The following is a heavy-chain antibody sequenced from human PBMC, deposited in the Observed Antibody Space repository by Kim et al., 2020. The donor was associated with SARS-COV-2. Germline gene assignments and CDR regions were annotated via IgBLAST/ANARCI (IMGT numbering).Heavy chain of an antibody. D-gene: IGHD1-26*01. CDR1: GGTFSSYA. J-gene: IGHJ6*02. CDR3: ARGAGELLRGSDYYYYYGMDV. CDR2: IIPIFGTA. Sequence: SVKVSCKASGGTFSSYAISWVRQAPGQGLEWMGGIIPIFGTANYAQKFQGRVTITADESTSTAYMELSSLRSEDTAVYYCARGAGELLRGSDYYYYYGMDVWGQGTTVTVSS. V-gene: IGHV1-69*13.